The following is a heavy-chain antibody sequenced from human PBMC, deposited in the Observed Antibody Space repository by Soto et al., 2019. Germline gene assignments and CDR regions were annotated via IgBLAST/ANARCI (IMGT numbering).Heavy chain of an antibody. Sequence: PSETLSLTCAVSGGSISSSNWWSWVRQPPGKGLEWIGEIYHSGSTNYNPSLKSRVTISVDKSKNQFSLKLSSVTAADTAVYYRARGDSSSWYSYYYYYDMDVWGQGTTVTVSS. CDR3: ARGDSSSWYSYYYYYDMDV. D-gene: IGHD6-13*01. CDR2: IYHSGST. J-gene: IGHJ6*02. CDR1: GGSISSSNW. V-gene: IGHV4-4*02.